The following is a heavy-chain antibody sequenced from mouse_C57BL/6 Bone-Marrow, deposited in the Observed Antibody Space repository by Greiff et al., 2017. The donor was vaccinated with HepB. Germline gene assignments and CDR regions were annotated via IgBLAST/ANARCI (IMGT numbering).Heavy chain of an antibody. J-gene: IGHJ4*01. CDR3: APSMVHYAMDY. D-gene: IGHD1-1*02. CDR1: GFTFTDYY. Sequence: DVKLQESGGGLVQPGGSLSLSCAASGFTFTDYYMSWVRQPPGKALEWLGFIRNKANGYTTEYSASVKGRFTISRDNSQSILYLQMNALRAEDSATYYCAPSMVHYAMDYWGQGTSVTVSS. CDR2: IRNKANGYTT. V-gene: IGHV7-3*01.